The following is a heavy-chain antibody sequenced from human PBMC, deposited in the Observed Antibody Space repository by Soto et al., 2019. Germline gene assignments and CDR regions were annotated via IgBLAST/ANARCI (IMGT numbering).Heavy chain of an antibody. CDR1: GGTFSSYA. J-gene: IGHJ6*02. CDR3: ARGVTMVRGPNYYGMDV. Sequence: SVKVSCKASGGTFSSYAISWVRQAPGQGLEWMGGIIPIFGTANYAQKFQGRVTITADESTSTAYMELSSLRSEDTAVYYCARGVTMVRGPNYYGMDVWGQGTTVTVSS. CDR2: IIPIFGTA. D-gene: IGHD3-10*01. V-gene: IGHV1-69*13.